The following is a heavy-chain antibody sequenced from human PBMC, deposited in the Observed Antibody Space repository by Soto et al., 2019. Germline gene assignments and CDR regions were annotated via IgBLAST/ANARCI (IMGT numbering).Heavy chain of an antibody. CDR3: ARHVNLPLAGTAFDS. D-gene: IGHD6-19*01. V-gene: IGHV4-59*08. Sequence: PSEPLSLARTVSGGSITRYYLSWLRQPPGKGLEWIGYIYNIGSTNYNPSLRSRVTMSIDTSQEQFSLKLSSVTATDTAVYYCARHVNLPLAGTAFDSWGRGTPLTVSS. J-gene: IGHJ4*02. CDR1: GGSITRYY. CDR2: IYNIGST.